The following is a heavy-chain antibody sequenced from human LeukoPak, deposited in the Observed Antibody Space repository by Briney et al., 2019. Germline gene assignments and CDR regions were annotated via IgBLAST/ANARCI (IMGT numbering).Heavy chain of an antibody. V-gene: IGHV4-4*07. J-gene: IGHJ4*02. CDR1: GGSISSYY. CDR3: ARYPKVAAYFDC. Sequence: SETLPLTCTVSGGSISSYYWAWIRQPAGKGLEWIGRIYASGSTDYYSSLKSRVSMSVDTSKNQFSLKLSSVTAADTAVYYCARYPKVAAYFDCWGQGTLVTVSS. CDR2: IYASGST. D-gene: IGHD2-15*01.